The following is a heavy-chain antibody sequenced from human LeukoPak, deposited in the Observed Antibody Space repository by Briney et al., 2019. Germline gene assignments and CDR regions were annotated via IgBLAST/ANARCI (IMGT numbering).Heavy chain of an antibody. CDR1: GGSISSYY. V-gene: IGHV4-59*01. J-gene: IGHJ6*03. Sequence: SETLSLTCTVSGGSISSYYWSWIRQPPGKGLEWIGYIYYSGSTNYNPSLKSRVTISVDTSKNQFSLKLSSVTAADTAVYYCARFPEYYYYYMDVWGKGTTVTVSS. CDR2: IYYSGST. CDR3: ARFPEYYYYYMDV.